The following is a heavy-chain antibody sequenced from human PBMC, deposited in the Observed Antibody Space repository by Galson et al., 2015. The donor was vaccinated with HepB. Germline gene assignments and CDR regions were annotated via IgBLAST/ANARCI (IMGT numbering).Heavy chain of an antibody. CDR2: FSPEGGET. CDR3: AVLFRYWFEP. V-gene: IGHV1-24*01. Sequence: SVKVSCKASGFTLTDLSMHWVRQAPGKGLEWVGGFSPEGGETIYAQKFQGRVTMTEDTSTDTAYMELSSLRSEDTAVYYCAVLFRYWFEPWGQGTLVTVSS. D-gene: IGHD2-21*01. CDR1: GFTLTDLS. J-gene: IGHJ5*02.